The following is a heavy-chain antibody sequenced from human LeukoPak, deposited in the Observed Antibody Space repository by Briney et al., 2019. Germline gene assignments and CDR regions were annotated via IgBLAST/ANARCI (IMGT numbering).Heavy chain of an antibody. V-gene: IGHV3-23*01. CDR3: ARDYGSRGSSSYPFDN. Sequence: GGSLRLSCSASGFTFSTYWMSWVRQAPGKGLEWFSGIDESGGSIYYADSVKGRFTISRDNSKNTLDLQMNSLRAEDTAVYYCARDYGSRGSSSYPFDNWSQGTLVTVSP. CDR1: GFTFSTYW. CDR2: IDESGGSI. D-gene: IGHD3-10*01. J-gene: IGHJ4*02.